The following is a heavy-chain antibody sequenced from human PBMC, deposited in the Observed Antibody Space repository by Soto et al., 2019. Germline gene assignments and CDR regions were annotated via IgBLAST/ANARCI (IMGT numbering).Heavy chain of an antibody. Sequence: QVKLVQSGAEVKKPGSSVKVSCKASGGTFSSYAISWVRQAPGQGLEWMGGIIPIFGTANYAQKFQGRVTITADESTSTAYMELSSLRSEDTAVYYCARAAPYYYDSSGYLSYYWGQGTLVTVSS. J-gene: IGHJ4*02. CDR2: IIPIFGTA. D-gene: IGHD3-22*01. CDR3: ARAAPYYYDSSGYLSYY. V-gene: IGHV1-69*01. CDR1: GGTFSSYA.